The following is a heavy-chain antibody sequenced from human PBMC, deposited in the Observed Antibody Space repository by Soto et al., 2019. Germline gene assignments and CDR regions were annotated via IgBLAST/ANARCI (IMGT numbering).Heavy chain of an antibody. D-gene: IGHD6-19*01. CDR3: ARRGAVAPSDAFDI. V-gene: IGHV5-51*01. CDR2: IYPGDSDT. CDR1: GFSFTSYW. J-gene: IGHJ3*02. Sequence: ASLKISCKGSGFSFTSYWNGWVRLMPGKGLEWMGIIYPGDSDTRYSPSFQGQVTISADKSISTAYLQWSSLKDSDTAMYYCARRGAVAPSDAFDIWGQGTTVTVS.